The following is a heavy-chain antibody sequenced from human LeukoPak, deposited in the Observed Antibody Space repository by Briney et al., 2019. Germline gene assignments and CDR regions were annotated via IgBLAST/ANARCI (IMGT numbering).Heavy chain of an antibody. CDR1: GYDFTKYA. J-gene: IGHJ3*02. CDR2: IDAVNGRT. D-gene: IGHD4-17*01. Sequence: SSVKVSCKASGYDFTKYAVQWVRQAPGQRLEWMGWIDAVNGRTKYSQDFQGRVTMTTDTSTRTAYMKLRSLRSDDTAVYYCARGGDDYGDYDTATAGAFDIWGQGTMVIVSS. V-gene: IGHV1-3*01. CDR3: ARGGDDYGDYDTATAGAFDI.